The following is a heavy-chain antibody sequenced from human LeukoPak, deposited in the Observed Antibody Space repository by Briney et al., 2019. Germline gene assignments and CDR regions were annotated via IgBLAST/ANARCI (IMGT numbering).Heavy chain of an antibody. CDR1: GFTFSGNW. D-gene: IGHD3-3*01. V-gene: IGHV3-74*01. CDR2: INGDGRST. Sequence: PGGSLRLSCEASGFTFSGNWMHWVRQAPGKGLVWVSRINGDGRSTNYADFVKGRFTISRDNAKNTLYLQMNSLRAEDTAVYYCAKDHPDDFWSGYYNAFDIWGQGTMVTVSS. J-gene: IGHJ3*02. CDR3: AKDHPDDFWSGYYNAFDI.